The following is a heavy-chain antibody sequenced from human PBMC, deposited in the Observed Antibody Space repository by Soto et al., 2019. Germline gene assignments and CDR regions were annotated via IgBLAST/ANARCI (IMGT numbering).Heavy chain of an antibody. CDR1: GFSFTTSGVA. CDR2: IYWDDDK. Sequence: QITLKESGPTLVKPTQTLTLTCTFSGFSFTTSGVAVGWIRQPPGKALEWLAVIYWDDDKRYSPSLKNRLAITSDTSKNLVVLTMTNMDPVDTATYFCAHRMTSYYDNSAYYAPFDYWGQGTLVTVSS. J-gene: IGHJ4*02. D-gene: IGHD3-22*01. V-gene: IGHV2-5*02. CDR3: AHRMTSYYDNSAYYAPFDY.